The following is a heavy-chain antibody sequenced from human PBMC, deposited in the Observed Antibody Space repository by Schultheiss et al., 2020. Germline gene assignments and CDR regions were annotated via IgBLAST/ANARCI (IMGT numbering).Heavy chain of an antibody. V-gene: IGHV3-7*01. CDR2: IKQDGSEK. J-gene: IGHJ5*02. Sequence: GGSLRLSCAASGFTFSSYGMHWVRQAPGKGLEWVANIKQDGSEKYYVDSVKGRFTISRDNAKNSLYLQMNSLRAEDTAVYYCARGRQWLLPNNWFDPWGQGTLVTVSS. D-gene: IGHD3-22*01. CDR3: ARGRQWLLPNNWFDP. CDR1: GFTFSSYG.